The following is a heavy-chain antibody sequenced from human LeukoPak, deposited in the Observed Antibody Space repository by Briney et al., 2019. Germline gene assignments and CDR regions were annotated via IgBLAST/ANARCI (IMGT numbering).Heavy chain of an antibody. Sequence: GGSLRLSCAASGFTFSAYNMIWVRQAPGKGLEWLSYISGSSSAIYYADSVQGRFIISRDNAKNSLSLQMSSLRVEDTAVYYCVRDRTLGVRDGFILAWGQGTLVTVSS. D-gene: IGHD5-24*01. CDR1: GFTFSAYN. J-gene: IGHJ5*02. V-gene: IGHV3-48*01. CDR2: ISGSSSAI. CDR3: VRDRTLGVRDGFILA.